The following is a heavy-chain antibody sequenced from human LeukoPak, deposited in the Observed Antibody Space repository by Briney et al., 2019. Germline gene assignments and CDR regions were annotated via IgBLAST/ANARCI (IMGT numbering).Heavy chain of an antibody. V-gene: IGHV3-33*01. CDR3: ARGGVGATESYYFDY. D-gene: IGHD1-26*01. J-gene: IGHJ4*02. CDR2: IWYDGSNK. CDR1: GFTFSSYG. Sequence: PGGSLRLSCAASGFTFSSYGMHWVRQALGKGLEWVAVIWYDGSNKYYADSVKGRFTISRDNSKNTLYLQMNSLRAEDTAVYYCARGGVGATESYYFDYWGQGTLVTVSS.